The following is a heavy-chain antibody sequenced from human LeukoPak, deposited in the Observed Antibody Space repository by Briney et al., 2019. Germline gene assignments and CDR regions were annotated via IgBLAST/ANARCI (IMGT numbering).Heavy chain of an antibody. Sequence: GGSLRLSCAASGFTFSAYSMHWVRQVPGKGLFWVSRINGDGSSTVYVDSVKGRFTISRDNAKNSLYLQMNSLRAEDTAVYYCARDRSSWYNFDYWGQGTLVTVSS. CDR2: INGDGSST. V-gene: IGHV3-74*01. J-gene: IGHJ4*02. CDR1: GFTFSAYS. CDR3: ARDRSSWYNFDY. D-gene: IGHD6-13*01.